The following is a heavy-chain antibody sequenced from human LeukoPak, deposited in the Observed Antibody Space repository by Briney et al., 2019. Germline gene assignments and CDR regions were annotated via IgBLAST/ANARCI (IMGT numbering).Heavy chain of an antibody. D-gene: IGHD2-2*03. V-gene: IGHV4-4*07. CDR2: IYTSGST. CDR1: GGSISSYY. J-gene: IGHJ5*02. Sequence: SETLSLICTVSGGSISSYYWSWIRQPAGKGLEWIGRIYTSGSTNYSPSLKSRVTMSVDTSKNQFSLKLSSVTAADTAVYYCARDGYCSSTSCYHPLDPNWFDPWGQGTLVTVSS. CDR3: ARDGYCSSTSCYHPLDPNWFDP.